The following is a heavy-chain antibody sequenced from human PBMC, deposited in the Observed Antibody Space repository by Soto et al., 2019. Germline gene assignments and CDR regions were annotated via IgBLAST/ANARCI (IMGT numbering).Heavy chain of an antibody. CDR2: ISYDGSNK. V-gene: IGHV3-30-3*01. D-gene: IGHD6-19*01. CDR3: VSIAVAGNFDY. Sequence: QVQLVESGGGVVQPGRSLRLSCAASGFTFSSYTMHWVRQAPGKGLEWVAVISYDGSNKYYADSVKGRFTISRDNSKNTLYLQRNSLRDEDTAVYYCVSIAVAGNFDYWGQGTLVTVSS. J-gene: IGHJ4*02. CDR1: GFTFSSYT.